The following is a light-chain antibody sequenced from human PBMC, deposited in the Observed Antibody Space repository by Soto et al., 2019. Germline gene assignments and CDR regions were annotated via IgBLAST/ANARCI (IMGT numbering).Light chain of an antibody. CDR2: DAS. J-gene: IGKJ4*02. CDR3: QQYVNLVT. Sequence: DIQMTQSPSSLSASVGDRVTITCQASQDISNRLNWYQQKPGKAPKLLINDASNLEAGVPSRLSGSGSVTDFTFTISSLQPEDIATYYCQQYVNLVTFGGGTNLEIK. V-gene: IGKV1-33*01. CDR1: QDISNR.